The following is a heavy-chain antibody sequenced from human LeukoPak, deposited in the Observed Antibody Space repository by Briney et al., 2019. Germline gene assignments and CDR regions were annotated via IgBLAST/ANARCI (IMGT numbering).Heavy chain of an antibody. CDR1: GFTFSSYE. Sequence: PGGSLRLSCAASGFTFSSYEMNWVRQAPGKGLEWVSYISTTGSSIYYADSVKGRFSISRDNAKNSLYLQMNSLRAEDTAVYYCARDHHRRLYDSQARDTFDIWGQGTLVTASS. CDR2: ISTTGSSI. V-gene: IGHV3-48*03. CDR3: ARDHHRRLYDSQARDTFDI. J-gene: IGHJ3*02. D-gene: IGHD3-22*01.